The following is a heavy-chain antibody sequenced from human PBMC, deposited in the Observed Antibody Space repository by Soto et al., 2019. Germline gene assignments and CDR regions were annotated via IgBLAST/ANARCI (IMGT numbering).Heavy chain of an antibody. CDR1: GFTFSSYG. J-gene: IGHJ4*02. CDR2: IWYDGSNK. V-gene: IGHV3-33*01. D-gene: IGHD6-13*01. CDR3: ARAGSSSWYFDY. Sequence: GGSLRLSCAASGFTFSSYGMHWVRQAPGKGLEWVAVIWYDGSNKYYADSVKGRFTISRDNSKNTLYLQMNSLRAEDTAVYYCARAGSSSWYFDYWGQGTLVTVFS.